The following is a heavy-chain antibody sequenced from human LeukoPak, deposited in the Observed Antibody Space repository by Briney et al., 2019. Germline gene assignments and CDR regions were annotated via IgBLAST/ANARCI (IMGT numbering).Heavy chain of an antibody. CDR3: ARGGERQPLGY. J-gene: IGHJ4*02. CDR1: GFTFSSYS. Sequence: GGSLRLSCAASGFTFSSYSMNWVRQAPGKGLEWVSYISSSSSTIYYADSVKGRFTISRDNAKNSLYLQMNSLRAEDTAVYYCARGGERQPLGYWGQGTLVTVSS. CDR2: ISSSSSTI. D-gene: IGHD3-16*01. V-gene: IGHV3-48*04.